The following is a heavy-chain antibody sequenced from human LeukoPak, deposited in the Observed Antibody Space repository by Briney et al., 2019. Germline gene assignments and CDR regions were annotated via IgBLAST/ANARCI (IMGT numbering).Heavy chain of an antibody. D-gene: IGHD2-8*01. CDR3: ARDSCGGTNGVCSLEY. Sequence: GASVKVSCKASGYTFTSYGISWVRQAPGQGLEWMGWISAYNGNTNYAQKLQGRVTMTTDTSTSTAYMELRSLRSDDTAVYYCARDSCGGTNGVCSLEYWGQGTLVTVSS. J-gene: IGHJ4*02. CDR2: ISAYNGNT. V-gene: IGHV1-18*01. CDR1: GYTFTSYG.